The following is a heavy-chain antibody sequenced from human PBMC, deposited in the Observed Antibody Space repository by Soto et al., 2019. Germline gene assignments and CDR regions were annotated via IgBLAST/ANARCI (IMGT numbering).Heavy chain of an antibody. CDR3: ARDRQGSSSWYGRYYYYYGMDV. J-gene: IGHJ6*02. CDR2: IYYSGST. V-gene: IGHV4-31*03. D-gene: IGHD6-13*01. Sequence: SETLSLTCTVSGGSISSGGYYWSWIRQHPGKGLEWIGYIYYSGSTYYNPSLKSRVTISVDTSKNQFSLKLSSVTAADTAVYYCARDRQGSSSWYGRYYYYYGMDVWGQGTTFTVSS. CDR1: GGSISSGGYY.